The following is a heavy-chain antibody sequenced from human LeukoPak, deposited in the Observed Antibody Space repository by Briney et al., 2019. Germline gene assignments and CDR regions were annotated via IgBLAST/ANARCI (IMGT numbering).Heavy chain of an antibody. J-gene: IGHJ4*02. CDR2: IYTSGST. V-gene: IGHV4-4*07. Sequence: PSETLSLTCTVSGGSISSYCWSWIRQPAGKGLEWIGRIYTSGSTNYNPSLKSRVTMSVDTSKNQFSLKLSSVTAADTAVYYCARVLGPYYDSSGPGEYFDYWGQGTPVTVSS. D-gene: IGHD3-22*01. CDR1: GGSISSYC. CDR3: ARVLGPYYDSSGPGEYFDY.